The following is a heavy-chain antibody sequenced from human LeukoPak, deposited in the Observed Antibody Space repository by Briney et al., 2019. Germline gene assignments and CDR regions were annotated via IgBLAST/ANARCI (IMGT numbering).Heavy chain of an antibody. J-gene: IGHJ5*02. V-gene: IGHV5-51*01. Sequence: GESLQISCQGSGYSFTSYWIGWVRQMPGKGLEWMGIIYPGDSDTRYSPSFQGQVTISADKSISTAYLQWSSLKASDTAMYYCARHRMHDYGDYMGWFDPWGQGTLVTVSS. CDR3: ARHRMHDYGDYMGWFDP. D-gene: IGHD4-17*01. CDR2: IYPGDSDT. CDR1: GYSFTSYW.